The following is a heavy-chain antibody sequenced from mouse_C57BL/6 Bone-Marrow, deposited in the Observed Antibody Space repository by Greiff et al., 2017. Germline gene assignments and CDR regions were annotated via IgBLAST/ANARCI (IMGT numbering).Heavy chain of an antibody. CDR3: ARSPLLLRLYYFDY. J-gene: IGHJ2*01. Sequence: QVQLQQSGAELMKPGASVKLSCKATGYTFSGYWIAWVKQRPGHGLEWIGELLPGSGSTNYNEKFKGKATFTADTSSNTAYMQLSSLTTEDSAIYYCARSPLLLRLYYFDYWGQGTTLTVSS. D-gene: IGHD1-1*01. CDR2: LLPGSGST. CDR1: GYTFSGYW. V-gene: IGHV1-9*01.